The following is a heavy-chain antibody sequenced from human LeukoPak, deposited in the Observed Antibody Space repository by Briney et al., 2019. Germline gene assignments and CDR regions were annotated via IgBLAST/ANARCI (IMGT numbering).Heavy chain of an antibody. Sequence: SVKVSCKASGGTFSSYAISWVRQAPGQGLEWMGGIIPIFGTANYAQKFQGRVTITADESTSTTYMELSSLRSEDTAVYYCAKHADPFGWAFRWFDPWGQGTLVTVSS. V-gene: IGHV1-69*01. CDR2: IIPIFGTA. J-gene: IGHJ5*02. CDR1: GGTFSSYA. D-gene: IGHD2/OR15-2a*01. CDR3: AKHADPFGWAFRWFDP.